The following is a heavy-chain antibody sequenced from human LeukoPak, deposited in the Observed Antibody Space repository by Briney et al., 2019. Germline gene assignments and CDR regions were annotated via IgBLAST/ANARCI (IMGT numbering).Heavy chain of an antibody. CDR3: ARGLGWDSGTYLGA. J-gene: IGHJ5*02. Sequence: ASVKVSCKASGYTFTGYYMHWVRQAPGQGLEWMGWINPNSGDTNCAQNFQGRVSMTRDTSISTAYLELSGLRSDDTALYYCARGLGWDSGTYLGAWGQGTLVTVSS. CDR2: INPNSGDT. CDR1: GYTFTGYY. V-gene: IGHV1-2*02. D-gene: IGHD1-26*01.